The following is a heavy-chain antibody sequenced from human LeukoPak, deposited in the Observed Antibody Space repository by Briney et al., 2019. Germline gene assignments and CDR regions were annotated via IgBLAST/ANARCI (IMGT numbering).Heavy chain of an antibody. CDR1: GFTFSSYS. D-gene: IGHD1-26*01. J-gene: IGHJ3*01. V-gene: IGHV3-21*01. Sequence: PGGSLRLSCAASGFTFSSYSMNWVRQAPGRGLEWVSSISSGSSYIYYADSLKGRFTISRDNAKNSLYLQMNSLRTDDTALYYCASSLVGAGSTDAFDVWGQGTMVTVSS. CDR3: ASSLVGAGSTDAFDV. CDR2: ISSGSSYI.